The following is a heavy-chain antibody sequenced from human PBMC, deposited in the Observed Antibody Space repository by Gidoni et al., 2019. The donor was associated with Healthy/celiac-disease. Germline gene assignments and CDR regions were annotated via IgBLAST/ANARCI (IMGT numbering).Heavy chain of an antibody. CDR2: IIPILGIA. CDR3: ARVGTSYYYDSSGYYPY. D-gene: IGHD3-22*01. J-gene: IGHJ4*02. CDR1: AGTFSSYA. Sequence: QVQLVQSGAEVKKPGSSVQVSCKASAGTFSSYAISWVRQAPGQGLEWMGRIIPILGIANYAQKFQGRVTITADKSTSTAYMELSSLRSEDTAVYYCARVGTSYYYDSSGYYPYWGQGTLVTVSS. V-gene: IGHV1-69*09.